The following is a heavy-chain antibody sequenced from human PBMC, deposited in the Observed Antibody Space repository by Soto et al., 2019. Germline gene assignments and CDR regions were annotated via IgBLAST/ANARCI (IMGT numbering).Heavy chain of an antibody. D-gene: IGHD3-10*01. CDR1: GFTFSSYA. V-gene: IGHV3-23*01. CDR2: ISGSGGST. Sequence: EVQLLESGGGLVQPGGSLRLSCAASGFTFSSYAMSWVRQAPGKGLEWVSAISGSGGSTYYADSVKGRFTISRDNSRRSLYLQMNSLGAEDSAVYYCAKGGRADYYGSGSYYNDAFDIWGQGTMVTVSS. J-gene: IGHJ3*02. CDR3: AKGGRADYYGSGSYYNDAFDI.